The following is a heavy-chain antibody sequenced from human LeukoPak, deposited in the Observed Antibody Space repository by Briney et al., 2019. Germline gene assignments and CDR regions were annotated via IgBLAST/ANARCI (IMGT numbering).Heavy chain of an antibody. CDR3: ARPKGSGLVAENWFDP. CDR1: GGSISSSSYY. J-gene: IGHJ5*02. CDR2: IYYSGST. Sequence: PSETLSLTCTVSGGSISSSSYYWGWIRQPPGKGLEWIGSIYYSGSTYYNPSLKSRVTISVDTSKNQFSLKLSSVTAADTAVYYCARPKGSGLVAENWFDPWGQGTLVTVSS. D-gene: IGHD3-10*01. V-gene: IGHV4-39*01.